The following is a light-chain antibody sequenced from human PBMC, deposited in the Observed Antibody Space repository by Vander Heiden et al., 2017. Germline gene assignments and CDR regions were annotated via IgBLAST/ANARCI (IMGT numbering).Light chain of an antibody. V-gene: IGKV2-30*01. CDR2: KVS. CDR1: QRLLYSDGNTY. CDR3: MQGAQWPWT. J-gene: IGKJ1*01. Sequence: DVVLTQSPLPLSVTLGQPAAISCRSSQRLLYSDGNTYLNWYQQRPGQSPRRLIYKVSDRDSGVPDRFSGSGSGTDFTLKISRVEAEDVGVYYCMQGAQWPWTFGQGTRVEIK.